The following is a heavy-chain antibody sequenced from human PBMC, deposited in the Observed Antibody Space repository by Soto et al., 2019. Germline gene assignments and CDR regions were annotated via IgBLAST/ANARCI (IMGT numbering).Heavy chain of an antibody. CDR1: GFTFSSYD. Sequence: PGGSLRLSCAASGFTFSSYDMHWVRQAPGKGLEWVAVISYDGRNKYYADSVKGRLTISRDNSKNTLFLQMNSLRAEDTAVYYCARESTGSYISWFDPWGQGTLVTAPQ. V-gene: IGHV3-30*03. CDR2: ISYDGRNK. CDR3: ARESTGSYISWFDP. D-gene: IGHD3-10*01. J-gene: IGHJ5*02.